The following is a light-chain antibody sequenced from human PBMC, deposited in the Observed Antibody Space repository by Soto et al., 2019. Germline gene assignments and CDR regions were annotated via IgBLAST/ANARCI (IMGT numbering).Light chain of an antibody. J-gene: IGKJ1*01. CDR2: GAS. CDR3: QQYNNWPPWT. CDR1: QRVSSN. Sequence: EIVMTQSPATLSVSPGERATLSCRASQRVSSNLAWYQQKPGQAPRLLIYGASTRATGIPARFSGSGSGTEFTLTISSLQSEDFAVYYCQQYNNWPPWTFGQGTKVDMK. V-gene: IGKV3-15*01.